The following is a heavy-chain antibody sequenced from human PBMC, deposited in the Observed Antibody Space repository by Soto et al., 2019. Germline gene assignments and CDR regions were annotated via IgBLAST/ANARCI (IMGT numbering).Heavy chain of an antibody. CDR3: ARGGYCSNGVCYTSYYGLDV. Sequence: PGGSLILSCAASGFTFSSYLMHWVRQAPGKGLVWVSSINSDGSSTTYADSVKGRFTISRDNAKNTLYLQMNSLRAEDTAVYYCARGGYCSNGVCYTSYYGLDVWGQGTTVTVSS. CDR1: GFTFSSYL. J-gene: IGHJ6*02. V-gene: IGHV3-74*01. CDR2: INSDGSST. D-gene: IGHD2-8*01.